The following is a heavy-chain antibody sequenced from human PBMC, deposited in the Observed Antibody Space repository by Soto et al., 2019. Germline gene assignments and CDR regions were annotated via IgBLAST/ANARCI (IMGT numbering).Heavy chain of an antibody. CDR2: IVVGGGNT. D-gene: IGHD5-12*01. Sequence: QVQLVQSGPEVRKPGTSVKVSCKTSGFTFLSSAMQLVRQARGQRLEWIGWIVVGGGNTHYAQKFQDRVSITREVSTGTGYLELTSLRSEDTAVYYCAAIPGWLRLDPRDSWGQGTLVTVSS. CDR1: GFTFLSSA. V-gene: IGHV1-58*02. CDR3: AAIPGWLRLDPRDS. J-gene: IGHJ4*02.